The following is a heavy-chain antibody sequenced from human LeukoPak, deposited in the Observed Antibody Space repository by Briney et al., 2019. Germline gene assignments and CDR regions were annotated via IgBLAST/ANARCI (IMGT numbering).Heavy chain of an antibody. CDR3: ARKLRYFDWLLSMHPFDY. CDR1: GFTFSSYG. Sequence: GGSLRLSCAASGFTFSSYGMSWVRQAPGRGLEWVSYISSSGSTIYYADSVKGRFTISRDNAKNSLYLQMNSLRAEDTAVYYCARKLRYFDWLLSMHPFDYWGQGTLVTVSS. CDR2: ISSSGSTI. J-gene: IGHJ4*02. V-gene: IGHV3-48*04. D-gene: IGHD3-9*01.